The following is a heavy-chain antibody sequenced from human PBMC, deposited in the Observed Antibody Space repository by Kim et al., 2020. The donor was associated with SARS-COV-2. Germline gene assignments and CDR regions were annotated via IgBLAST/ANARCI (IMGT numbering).Heavy chain of an antibody. Sequence: SETLSLTCTVSGGSIRSSNYYWGGIRQPPGKGREWIGSIYYSGSAYYNASLKSRVTISVDTSKNQFSLKLSSVTAADTAVFYCARQGYSSGWALGYFDYWGQGTLVTVSS. V-gene: IGHV4-39*01. D-gene: IGHD6-19*01. J-gene: IGHJ4*02. CDR2: IYYSGSA. CDR1: GGSIRSSNYY. CDR3: ARQGYSSGWALGYFDY.